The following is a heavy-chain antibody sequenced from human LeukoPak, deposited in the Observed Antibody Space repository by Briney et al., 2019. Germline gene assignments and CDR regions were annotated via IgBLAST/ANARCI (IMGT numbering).Heavy chain of an antibody. Sequence: GASVKVSCKASGYTFTSYGISWVRQAPGQGLEWMGWISAYNGNTNYAQKLQGRVTMTTDTSTSTAYMELSSLRSEDTAVYYCARDSFYYDSSGYSHFDYWGQGTLVTVSS. J-gene: IGHJ4*02. CDR1: GYTFTSYG. CDR3: ARDSFYYDSSGYSHFDY. V-gene: IGHV1-18*01. CDR2: ISAYNGNT. D-gene: IGHD3-22*01.